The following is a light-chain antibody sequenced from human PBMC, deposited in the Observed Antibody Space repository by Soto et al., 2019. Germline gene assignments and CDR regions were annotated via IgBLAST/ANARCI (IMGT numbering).Light chain of an antibody. CDR2: DAS. CDR3: LQYNSYSEA. V-gene: IGKV1-5*01. Sequence: DIQMTQSPSPLSAFVGDRVTITCRASQSIDSWLAWYQQKPGKAPKFLIYDASTLESGVPSRFSGSGSGTEFTLTISSLQPDDFATYYCLQYNSYSEAFGQGTKVDI. J-gene: IGKJ1*01. CDR1: QSIDSW.